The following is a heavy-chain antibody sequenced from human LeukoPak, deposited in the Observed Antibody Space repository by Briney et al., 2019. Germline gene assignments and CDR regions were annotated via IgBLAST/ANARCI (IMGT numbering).Heavy chain of an antibody. CDR1: GFTFSSYG. CDR3: AKDLLHYYDSSGIFDY. D-gene: IGHD3-22*01. J-gene: IGHJ4*02. Sequence: GGSLRLSCAASGFTFSSYGMHWVRQAPGKGLEWVAFIRYDGSNKYYADSVKGRSTISRDNSKNTLYLQMNSLRAEDTAVYYCAKDLLHYYDSSGIFDYWGQGTLVIVSS. V-gene: IGHV3-30*02. CDR2: IRYDGSNK.